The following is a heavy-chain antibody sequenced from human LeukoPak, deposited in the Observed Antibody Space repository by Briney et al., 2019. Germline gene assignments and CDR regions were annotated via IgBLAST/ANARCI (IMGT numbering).Heavy chain of an antibody. CDR3: ARGGGSYYDTSGYYYLAGY. J-gene: IGHJ4*02. CDR2: IYSGGST. V-gene: IGHV3-66*01. D-gene: IGHD3-22*01. CDR1: GFTVSSNY. Sequence: AGGSLRLSCAASGFTVSSNYMSWVRQAPGKGLEWVSVIYSGGSTYYADSVKGRFTISRDNAKNSLYLQMNSLRAEDTAVYYCARGGGSYYDTSGYYYLAGYWGQGTLVTVSS.